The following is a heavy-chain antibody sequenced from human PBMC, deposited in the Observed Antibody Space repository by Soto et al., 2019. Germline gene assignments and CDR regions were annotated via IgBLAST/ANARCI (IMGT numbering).Heavy chain of an antibody. CDR2: ISSSSSTI. Sequence: GGSLRLSCAASGFTFSSYSMNWVRQAPGKGLEWVSYISSSSSTIYYADSVKGRFTISRDNAKNSLYLQMNSLRAEDTAVYYCAKDMGMAYYYYYYVMDVWGQGTTVTVSS. D-gene: IGHD7-27*01. V-gene: IGHV3-48*01. CDR1: GFTFSSYS. CDR3: AKDMGMAYYYYYYVMDV. J-gene: IGHJ6*02.